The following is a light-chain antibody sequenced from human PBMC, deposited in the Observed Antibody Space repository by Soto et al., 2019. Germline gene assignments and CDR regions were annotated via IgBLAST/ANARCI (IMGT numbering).Light chain of an antibody. Sequence: DIQMTQSPSTLSASVGDRVTITCRASQSINIWLAWYQQKAGKAPKLLIYDASTLESGVPSRFSGSGSRTEFNLTISRLQRDDFADYYCQEYNSGRGEWTCGQGTKVEIK. CDR2: DAS. CDR3: QEYNSGRGEWT. V-gene: IGKV1-5*01. J-gene: IGKJ1*01. CDR1: QSINIW.